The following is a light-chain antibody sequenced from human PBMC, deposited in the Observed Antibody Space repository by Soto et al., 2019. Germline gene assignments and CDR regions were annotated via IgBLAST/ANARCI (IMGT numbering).Light chain of an antibody. CDR2: DVS. Sequence: QSALTQSASVSGSPGQSITISCTGTSSDVGGYNYVSSYQQHPGKAPKLIIYDVSNRPSGVSTRFSGSKPGNTASLTISGFQAEDEADYSCSSYTSTNSWVFGGGTKVTVL. CDR3: SSYTSTNSWV. CDR1: SSDVGGYNY. J-gene: IGLJ3*02. V-gene: IGLV2-14*01.